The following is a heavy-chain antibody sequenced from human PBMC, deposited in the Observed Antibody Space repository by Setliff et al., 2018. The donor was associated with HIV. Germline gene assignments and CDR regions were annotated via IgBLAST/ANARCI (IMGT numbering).Heavy chain of an antibody. D-gene: IGHD6-19*01. J-gene: IGHJ6*03. CDR2: INHSGST. CDR3: ARVPGYSSGTSYMDV. CDR1: GGSFSSYY. V-gene: IGHV4-34*01. Sequence: SETLSLTCAVYGGSFSSYYWSWIRQPPGKGLEWIGEINHSGSTNYNPSLKNRVTITVDTSKNQFSLKLRPVTAADRAVYYCARVPGYSSGTSYMDVWGKGTTVTVSS.